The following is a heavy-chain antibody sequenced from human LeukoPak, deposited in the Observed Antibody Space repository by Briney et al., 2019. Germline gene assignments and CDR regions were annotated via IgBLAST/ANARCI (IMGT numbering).Heavy chain of an antibody. CDR1: GGSISSYY. V-gene: IGHV4-4*07. J-gene: IGHJ6*03. Sequence: SETLSLTCTVSGGSISSYYWSWIRQPAGKGLEWIGRIYTSGSTNYNPSLKSRVTMSVDTSKNQFSLKLSSVTAADTAVYYCARDRGVATIVSYYYYMDVWGIGTTVTISS. D-gene: IGHD5-12*01. CDR3: ARDRGVATIVSYYYYMDV. CDR2: IYTSGST.